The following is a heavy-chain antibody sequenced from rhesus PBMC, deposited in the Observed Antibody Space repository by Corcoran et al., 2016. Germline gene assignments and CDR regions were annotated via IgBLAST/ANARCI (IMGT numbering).Heavy chain of an antibody. J-gene: IGHJ4*01. CDR1: GYSLSSGYG. Sequence: QLQLQESGPGLVKPSETPSLTCAVAGYSLSSGYGWSGIRQPPGKGLEWIGYISYSGSTSYNPSLKSRVTISRDTSKNQFSLKLSSVTAADTAVYYCARDRDSNYFDYWGQGVLVTVSS. V-gene: IGHV4-122*02. D-gene: IGHD4-23*01. CDR3: ARDRDSNYFDY. CDR2: ISYSGST.